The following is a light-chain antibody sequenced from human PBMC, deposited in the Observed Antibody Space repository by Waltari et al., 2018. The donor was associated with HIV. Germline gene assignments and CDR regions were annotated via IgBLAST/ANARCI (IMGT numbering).Light chain of an antibody. Sequence: SYERTQPLSVSVALGQPGRLNCGGNNNGSKNAHWYQQKPVQAPVLVIDMDSNRPSWIPELFSGSNSGNTATLTISRAQAGDEADYYCQVWDSSTYVFGTGTKVTVL. CDR1: NNGSKN. CDR3: QVWDSSTYV. V-gene: IGLV3-9*01. J-gene: IGLJ1*01. CDR2: MDS.